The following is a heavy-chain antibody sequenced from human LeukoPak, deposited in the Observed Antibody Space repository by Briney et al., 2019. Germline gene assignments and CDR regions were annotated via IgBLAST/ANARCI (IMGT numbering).Heavy chain of an antibody. Sequence: PPETPSLTCTVSGGSISSYYWSWIRQPPGKGLEWIGYIHYSGRTNYNPSLKSRVTISVDASKNQFSLKLSSVTAADTAVYYCARVKQWLADYWGQGTLVTVSS. D-gene: IGHD6-19*01. CDR2: IHYSGRT. V-gene: IGHV4-59*01. J-gene: IGHJ4*02. CDR1: GGSISSYY. CDR3: ARVKQWLADY.